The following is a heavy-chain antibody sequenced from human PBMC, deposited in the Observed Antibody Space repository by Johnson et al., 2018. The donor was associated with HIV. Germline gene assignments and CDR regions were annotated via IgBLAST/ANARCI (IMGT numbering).Heavy chain of an antibody. V-gene: IGHV3-74*02. D-gene: IGHD2/OR15-2a*01. CDR2: IKSKSDVSSA. J-gene: IGHJ3*02. CDR1: GFIFSDSW. CDR3: TTGAFHAYDM. Sequence: VQLVESGGGLVKPGGSLRLSCAASGFIFSDSWMHWVRQAPGKGLEWVGRIKSKSDVSSAIYTDSVTGRFTISRDNTKNPLYLQMNSLRAEDTAVYYCTTGAFHAYDMWGQGTMVTVSS.